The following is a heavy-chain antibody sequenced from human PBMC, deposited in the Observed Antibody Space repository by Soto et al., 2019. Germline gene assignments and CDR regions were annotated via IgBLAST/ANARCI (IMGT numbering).Heavy chain of an antibody. CDR2: IIPIFGTA. J-gene: IGHJ4*02. D-gene: IGHD2-8*01. CDR1: GGSFSSYA. Sequence: ASVKVSCKASGGSFSSYAISWVRRAPGQGLEWMGGIIPIFGTANYAQKFQGRDTSTADESTSTAYMALSSLRSEHPAVYYCASSTLEDCTNGVCRHVHFDYCGQGPLVTVSS. CDR3: ASSTLEDCTNGVCRHVHFDY. V-gene: IGHV1-69*13.